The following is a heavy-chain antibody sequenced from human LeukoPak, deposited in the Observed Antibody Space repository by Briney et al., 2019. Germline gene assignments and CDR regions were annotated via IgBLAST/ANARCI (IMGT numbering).Heavy chain of an antibody. J-gene: IGHJ3*01. V-gene: IGHV4-4*02. CDR3: ARDASLQTGAFDV. CDR2: IFHSGST. Sequence: SETLSLTCAVSGGSISRSDWWSWVRQSPGKGLEGIGEIFHSGSTKYNPSLKSRVTISVDKSKNQFSLNLTSVTAADTAMYYCARDASLQTGAFDVWSQGTMVTVSS. D-gene: IGHD5-24*01. CDR1: GGSISRSDW.